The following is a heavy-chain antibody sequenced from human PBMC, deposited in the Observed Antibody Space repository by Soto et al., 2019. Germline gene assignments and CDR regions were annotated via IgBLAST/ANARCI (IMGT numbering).Heavy chain of an antibody. D-gene: IGHD2-15*01. J-gene: IGHJ6*02. Sequence: QVQLQESGSGLVKPSQSLSLTCTVSGVSLNTADTWWSWIRQSPGKGLEFIGYYHSGGSTYYDASLRSRVIISADTSNSQFSLKLISVTVGDTAGYFCVRSRHRESGNDYGLDVWGHGTTVSVSS. CDR1: GVSLNTADTW. V-gene: IGHV4-30-4*01. CDR3: VRSRHRESGNDYGLDV. CDR2: YHSGGST.